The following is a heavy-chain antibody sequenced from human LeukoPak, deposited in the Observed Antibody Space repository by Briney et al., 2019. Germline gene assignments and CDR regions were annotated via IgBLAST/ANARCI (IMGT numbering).Heavy chain of an antibody. CDR1: GFSLSTSGMS. CDR2: IDWDDDK. Sequence: RMSGPALVKPTQTLTLTCTFSGFSLSTSGMSVSWIRQPPGKALEWLARIDWDDDKFYSTSLKTRLTISKDTSKNQVVLTMTNMDPVDTATYYCARTLIVGATLWFDPWGQGTLVTVSS. D-gene: IGHD1-26*01. CDR3: ARTLIVGATLWFDP. V-gene: IGHV2-70*17. J-gene: IGHJ5*02.